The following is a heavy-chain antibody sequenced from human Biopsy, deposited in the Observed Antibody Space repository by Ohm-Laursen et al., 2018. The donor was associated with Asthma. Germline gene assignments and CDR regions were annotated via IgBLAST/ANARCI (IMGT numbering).Heavy chain of an antibody. V-gene: IGHV1-18*01. D-gene: IGHD3-10*01. Sequence: ASVKVSCKTSGYTFNSAGITWVRQAPGQGLEWMGWISVYNGNTKVAQKLQDRVTMITDTSTGTAYMELRSLRSDDTVVYFCARAVDYSHYYGIDVWGQGTTVTVS. CDR1: GYTFNSAG. J-gene: IGHJ6*02. CDR2: ISVYNGNT. CDR3: ARAVDYSHYYGIDV.